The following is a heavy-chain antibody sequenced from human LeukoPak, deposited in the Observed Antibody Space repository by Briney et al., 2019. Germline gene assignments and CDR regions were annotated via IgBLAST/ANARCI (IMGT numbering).Heavy chain of an antibody. V-gene: IGHV3-74*01. CDR3: ARPDSSGWSHAFDI. J-gene: IGHJ3*02. D-gene: IGHD6-19*01. CDR1: GFTFSTYW. CDR2: INSDGSST. Sequence: PGGSLRLSCAASGFTFSTYWMHWVRQAPGKGLVWVSRINSDGSSTNYADSVKGRFTISRDNAKNTLYLQMNSLRAEDTAVYYCARPDSSGWSHAFDIWGQGTKVTVSS.